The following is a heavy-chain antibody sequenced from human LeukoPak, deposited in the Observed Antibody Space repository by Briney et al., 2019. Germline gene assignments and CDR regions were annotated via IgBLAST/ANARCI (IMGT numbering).Heavy chain of an antibody. CDR1: EAPVCSSA. D-gene: IGHD3-10*01. CDR3: AREVTMVRGVGYYLDY. J-gene: IGHJ4*02. CDR2: IIPILGIA. V-gene: IGHV1-69*04. Sequence: SVELSCKASEAPVCSSAISWGRQAPGQGLEWMGRIIPILGIANYAHKFQGRVTITPDKSTSTAYMELSSLRSEDTAVYCCAREVTMVRGVGYYLDYWGQGTLVTVSS.